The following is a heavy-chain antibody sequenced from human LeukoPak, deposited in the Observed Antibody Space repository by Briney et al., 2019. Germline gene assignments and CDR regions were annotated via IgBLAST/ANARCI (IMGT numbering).Heavy chain of an antibody. CDR3: ARETVDYDSSGPLGYHYYYGMDV. CDR1: GFTFSSYA. CDR2: ISGSGGST. V-gene: IGHV3-23*01. Sequence: GGSLRLSCAASGFTFSSYAMSWVRQAPGKGLEWVSAISGSGGSTYYADSVKGRFTISRDNSKNTLYLQMNSLRAEDTAVYYCARETVDYDSSGPLGYHYYYGMDVWGQGTTVTVSS. J-gene: IGHJ6*02. D-gene: IGHD3-22*01.